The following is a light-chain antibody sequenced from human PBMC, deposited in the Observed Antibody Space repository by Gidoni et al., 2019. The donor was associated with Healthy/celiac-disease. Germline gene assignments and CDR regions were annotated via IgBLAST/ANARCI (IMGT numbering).Light chain of an antibody. J-gene: IGKJ4*01. CDR3: QQRSNSPLT. CDR2: DAS. CDR1: RSVSSY. Sequence: IVLTQSTATLSLSPGERTTLSCRASRSVSSYLAWYQQKPGQAPRLLIYDASNRATGIPARFSGSGSGTDFTLTISSLEPEDFAVYYCQQRSNSPLTFGRGTKVEIK. V-gene: IGKV3-11*01.